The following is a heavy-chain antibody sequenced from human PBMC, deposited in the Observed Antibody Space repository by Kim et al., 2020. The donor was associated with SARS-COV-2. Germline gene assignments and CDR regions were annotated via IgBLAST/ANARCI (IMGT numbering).Heavy chain of an antibody. CDR1: GFYVTNNY. Sequence: GGSLRLSCAPSGFYVTNNYMSWVRQAPGKGLEWVSLIFSDGRTFYADAVKGRFTLSRDNSENTLSLQMDSLRPDDTAVYFCARAGYYDSSGYYFDFPCDLWGQGPLVTVSS. CDR3: ARAGYYDSSGYYFDFPCDL. CDR2: IFSDGRT. J-gene: IGHJ5*02. V-gene: IGHV3-66*01. D-gene: IGHD3-22*01.